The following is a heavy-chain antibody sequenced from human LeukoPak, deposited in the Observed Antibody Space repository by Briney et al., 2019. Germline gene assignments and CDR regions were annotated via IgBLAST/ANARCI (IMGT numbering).Heavy chain of an antibody. D-gene: IGHD6-19*01. CDR1: GFSFSSYG. CDR2: IRYDGSDE. J-gene: IGHJ4*02. Sequence: PGGSLRLSCAASGFSFSSYGMHWVRQAPGKGLEWVAFIRYDGSDEYYGDSVKGRFTISRDNSKNTHYLQMNSLRPEDTAVYYCAKGPSGEPWLPLDHWGQGTLVTVSS. CDR3: AKGPSGEPWLPLDH. V-gene: IGHV3-30*02.